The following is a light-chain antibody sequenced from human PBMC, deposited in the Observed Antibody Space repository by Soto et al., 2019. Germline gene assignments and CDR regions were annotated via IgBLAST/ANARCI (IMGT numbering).Light chain of an antibody. Sequence: IVLTQSPGTLSLSQGERATLSCRASQSVRSDSLAWYQQKPGQSPRLLIYGASNRATGIPDRFSGSGSGADFSLTITSLEPEDFVVYYCQQYATSPPYTFGQGTKLEIK. CDR2: GAS. J-gene: IGKJ2*01. V-gene: IGKV3-20*01. CDR3: QQYATSPPYT. CDR1: QSVRSDS.